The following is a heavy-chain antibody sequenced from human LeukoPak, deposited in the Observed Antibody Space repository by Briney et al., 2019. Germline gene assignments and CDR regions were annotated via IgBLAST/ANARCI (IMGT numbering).Heavy chain of an antibody. Sequence: PGGSLRLSCSASGITLSNHAIHWVRQAPGKGLEYVSAISSSGGSTYYADLVKGRFIISRDNSKNTLSLQMSSLRAEDTAVYYCVKGRGYTGYDASLLDYWGQGTLVTVSS. D-gene: IGHD5-12*01. V-gene: IGHV3-64D*09. CDR2: ISSSGGST. J-gene: IGHJ4*02. CDR3: VKGRGYTGYDASLLDY. CDR1: GITLSNHA.